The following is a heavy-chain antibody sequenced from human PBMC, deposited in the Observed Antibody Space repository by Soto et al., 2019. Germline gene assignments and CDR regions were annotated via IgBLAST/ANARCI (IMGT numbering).Heavy chain of an antibody. V-gene: IGHV3-9*01. CDR2: ITWNGDSI. Sequence: EVQLVESGGGLVQPGRSLRLSCAASGFTFGDYAMHWVRQAPGKGLEWVSGITWNGDSIYYADSVKGRFTISRDNAKNSLYLQMNSLRADDTALYYCAKDVATVTPYYFDYWGQGTLVTVSS. D-gene: IGHD4-17*01. CDR3: AKDVATVTPYYFDY. J-gene: IGHJ4*02. CDR1: GFTFGDYA.